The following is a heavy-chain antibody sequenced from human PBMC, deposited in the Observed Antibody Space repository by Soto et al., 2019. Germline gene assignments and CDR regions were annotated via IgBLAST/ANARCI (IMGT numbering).Heavy chain of an antibody. J-gene: IGHJ4*02. D-gene: IGHD6-25*01. CDR2: INARGSRT. Sequence: QVQLVQYGAEVKKPGASVKVSCKASGSTFISYFIHWVRQAPGQGREWMGVINARGSRTSYGQKLQGTVTMTRNTSTSTAYMELSSLTSDDTAVYYCARDRQRREYVFDYWGQGTLVTVSS. CDR3: ARDRQRREYVFDY. CDR1: GSTFISYF. V-gene: IGHV1-46*04.